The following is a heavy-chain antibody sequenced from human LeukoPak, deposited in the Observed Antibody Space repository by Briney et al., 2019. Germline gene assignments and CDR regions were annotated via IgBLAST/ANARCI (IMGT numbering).Heavy chain of an antibody. CDR2: IDHSGST. Sequence: SETLSLTCAVYGGSFSGYYWSWIRQPLGKGLEWIGEIDHSGSTNYNPSLKTRVTMSVATSKNQFSLRLSSVTAADTAVYYCARVLEGSSGQHWYFDLWGRGTLVTVSS. CDR3: ARVLEGSSGQHWYFDL. V-gene: IGHV4-34*01. CDR1: GGSFSGYY. J-gene: IGHJ2*01. D-gene: IGHD6-19*01.